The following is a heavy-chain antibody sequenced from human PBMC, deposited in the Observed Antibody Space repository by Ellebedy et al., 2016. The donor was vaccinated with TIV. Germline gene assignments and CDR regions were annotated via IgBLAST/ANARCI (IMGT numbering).Heavy chain of an antibody. Sequence: MPSETLSLTCTVSGDSIDTSTYYWGWIRQPPGKGLEWIGSFYYGGSAYYNPSLKSRVTMSLDTSKSQVSMKLSSVTAAETAVYYCARDFERRIPAAGGMFYFDFWGQGALVTVAS. CDR1: GDSIDTSTYY. D-gene: IGHD6-13*01. CDR3: ARDFERRIPAAGGMFYFDF. J-gene: IGHJ4*02. V-gene: IGHV4-39*07. CDR2: FYYGGSA.